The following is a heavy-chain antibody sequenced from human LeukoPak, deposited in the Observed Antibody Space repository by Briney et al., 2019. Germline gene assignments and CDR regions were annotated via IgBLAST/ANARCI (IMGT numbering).Heavy chain of an antibody. J-gene: IGHJ4*02. D-gene: IGHD2-8*01. CDR1: GGTFSSYA. CDR3: ARGGVPLPYYFDY. Sequence: SVKVSCKASGGTFSSYAISWVRQAPGQGLEWMGGIIPIFGTANYAQKFQGRVTITTDESASTAYMELSSLRSEDTAVYYCARGGVPLPYYFDYWGQGTLVTISS. V-gene: IGHV1-69*05. CDR2: IIPIFGTA.